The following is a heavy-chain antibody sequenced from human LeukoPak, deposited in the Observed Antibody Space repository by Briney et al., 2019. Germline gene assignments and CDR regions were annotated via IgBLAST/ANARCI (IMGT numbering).Heavy chain of an antibody. CDR3: ATWRRYSDFDY. Sequence: PGGSLRLSCAVSGVTFNEYYMNWIRQAPGKGLEWISYITSSGSAMYYADSVKGRFTISRDNAKNSLYLHMNSLRAEDTAVYYCATWRRYSDFDYWGQGTLVTVSS. D-gene: IGHD2-15*01. CDR1: GVTFNEYY. J-gene: IGHJ4*02. CDR2: ITSSGSAM. V-gene: IGHV3-11*01.